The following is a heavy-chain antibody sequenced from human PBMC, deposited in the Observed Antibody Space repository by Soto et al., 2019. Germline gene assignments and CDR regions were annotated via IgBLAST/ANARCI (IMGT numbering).Heavy chain of an antibody. J-gene: IGHJ5*02. CDR2: IYYSGST. CDR3: ARGICSGWDDNWFDP. D-gene: IGHD6-19*01. Sequence: QVQLQESGPGLVKPSQTLSLTCTVSGGSISSGGYYWSWIRQHPGKGLEWIGYIYYSGSTYYNPSLKIRVNISVDTSKNQFSLKLSSVTAADTAVYYCARGICSGWDDNWFDPWGQGTLVTVSS. CDR1: GGSISSGGYY. V-gene: IGHV4-31*03.